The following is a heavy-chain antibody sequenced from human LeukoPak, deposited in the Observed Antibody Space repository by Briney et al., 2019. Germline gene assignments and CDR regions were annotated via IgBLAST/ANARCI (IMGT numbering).Heavy chain of an antibody. J-gene: IGHJ4*02. CDR3: ASTGYDSTFDY. CDR2: IYYSGST. V-gene: IGHV4-59*01. D-gene: IGHD3-22*01. CDR1: GGSISSYY. Sequence: SETLSLTCTVSGGSISSYYWSWIRQPPGKGLEWIGYIYYSGSTNYNPSLKSRVTISVDTSKNQFSLKLSSVTAADTAVYYYASTGYDSTFDYWAQGTLVTVSS.